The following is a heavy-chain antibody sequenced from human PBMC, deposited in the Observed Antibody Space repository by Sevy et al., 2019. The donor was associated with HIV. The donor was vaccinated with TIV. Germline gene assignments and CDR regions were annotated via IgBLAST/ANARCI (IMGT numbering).Heavy chain of an antibody. CDR3: TTGPSRGRIILRYSNYFDY. V-gene: IGHV3-15*01. J-gene: IGHJ4*02. CDR2: IKSKTDGGTT. D-gene: IGHD3-9*01. CDR1: GFTFSNAW. Sequence: GESLKISCAASGFTFSNAWMSWVRQAPGKGLEWVGRIKSKTDGGTTEYAAPVKGSFTISRDDTKNTLYLQMNSLKTEDTAVYYCTTGPSRGRIILRYSNYFDYWGQGTLVTVSS.